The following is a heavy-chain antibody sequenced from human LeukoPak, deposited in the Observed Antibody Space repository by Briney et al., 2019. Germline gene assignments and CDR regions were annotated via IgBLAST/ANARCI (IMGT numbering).Heavy chain of an antibody. D-gene: IGHD6-19*01. CDR3: AKRVSGYFDS. J-gene: IGHJ4*02. CDR2: ITGSGVNT. Sequence: GGSLRLSCAASGLTFSSYGKSWVREAPGKGLEWVSAITGSGVNTYYADSVKGRFTISRDNSKNTLFLQMNSLRAEDTAVYYCAKRVSGYFDSWGQGTLVTVSS. CDR1: GLTFSSYG. V-gene: IGHV3-23*01.